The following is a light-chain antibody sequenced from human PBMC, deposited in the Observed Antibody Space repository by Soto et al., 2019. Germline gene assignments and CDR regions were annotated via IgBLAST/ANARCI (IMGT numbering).Light chain of an antibody. CDR3: QQYNSYRT. V-gene: IGKV1-5*03. CDR1: QSISSW. J-gene: IGKJ1*01. Sequence: DIQMTQSPSTLSASVGDRVTITCRARQSISSWLAWYKQKPGKAPKLLIYKASSLESGVPSRFSGSGSGTEFTLTISSLQPDDFATYYCQQYNSYRTFGQGTKVEIK. CDR2: KAS.